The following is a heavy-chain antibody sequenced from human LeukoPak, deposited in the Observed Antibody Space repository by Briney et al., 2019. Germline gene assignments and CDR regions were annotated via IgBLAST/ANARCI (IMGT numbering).Heavy chain of an antibody. CDR1: GFTFSSYA. V-gene: IGHV3-30-3*01. D-gene: IGHD1-7*01. J-gene: IGHJ6*02. Sequence: GRSLRLSCAASGFTFSSYAMHWVRQAPGKGLEWVAVISYDGSNKYYADSVKGRFTIFRDNSKNTLYLQMNSLRAEDTAVYYCARDHKLELLYYYYGMDVWGQGTTVTVSS. CDR3: ARDHKLELLYYYYGMDV. CDR2: ISYDGSNK.